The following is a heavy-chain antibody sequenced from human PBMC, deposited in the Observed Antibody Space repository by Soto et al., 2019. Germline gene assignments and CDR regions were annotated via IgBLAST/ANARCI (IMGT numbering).Heavy chain of an antibody. CDR2: IYHVGST. CDR1: GGSVSSTQW. J-gene: IGHJ5*02. V-gene: IGHV4-4*02. CDR3: ARVLFGRGNWFDP. Sequence: SETLSLTCAVSGGSVSSTQWWTWVRQAPGKGLEWLGEIYHVGSTNYNPSLKSRVTISVDTSKNQFSLKLSSVTAADTAVYYCARVLFGRGNWFDPWGQGTLVTVSS. D-gene: IGHD3-3*01.